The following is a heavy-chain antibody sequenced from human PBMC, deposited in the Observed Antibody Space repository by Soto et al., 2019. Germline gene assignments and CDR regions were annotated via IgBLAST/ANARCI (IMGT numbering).Heavy chain of an antibody. V-gene: IGHV1-69*13. CDR2: IIPIFGTA. D-gene: IGHD2-2*01. J-gene: IGHJ6*02. Sequence: SVKVSCKASGGTFSSYAISWVRQAPGQGLEWMGGIIPIFGTANYAQKFQGRVTITADESTSTAYMELSSLRSGDTAVYYCARVYSVVGDRHAEMDVWGQGTTVTVSS. CDR3: ARVYSVVGDRHAEMDV. CDR1: GGTFSSYA.